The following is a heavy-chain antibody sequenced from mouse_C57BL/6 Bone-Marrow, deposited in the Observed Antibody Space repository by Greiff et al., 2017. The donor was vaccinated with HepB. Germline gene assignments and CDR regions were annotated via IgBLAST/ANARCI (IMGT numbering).Heavy chain of an antibody. CDR3: ARMGFDYYGSSWFAY. V-gene: IGHV1-53*01. J-gene: IGHJ3*01. D-gene: IGHD1-1*01. CDR1: GYTFTSSW. CDR2: INPSNGGT. Sequence: VQLQQPGTELVKPGASVKLSCKASGYTFTSSWMHWVKQRPGQGLEWIGNINPSNGGTNYNEKFQSKATLTVDKSSSTAYMQLSSLTSEDSAVYYCARMGFDYYGSSWFAYWGQGTLVTVSA.